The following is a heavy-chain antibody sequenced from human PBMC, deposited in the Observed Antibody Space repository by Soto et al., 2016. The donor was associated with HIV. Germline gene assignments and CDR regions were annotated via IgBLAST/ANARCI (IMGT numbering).Heavy chain of an antibody. D-gene: IGHD5-18*01. V-gene: IGHV3-23*01. CDR1: GFTFSSYV. CDR3: AKAPRKDTYGPSFYWYFDL. J-gene: IGHJ2*01. CDR2: ISNSGGST. Sequence: EVQLLESGGGLVQHGGSLRLSCAASGFTFSSYVMSWVRQAPGKGPEWVSVISNSGGSTYYADSVKGRFTISRDNSKNTLFLQMNSLRAEDTAVYYCAKAPRKDTYGPSFYWYFDLWGLAPWSLSPQ.